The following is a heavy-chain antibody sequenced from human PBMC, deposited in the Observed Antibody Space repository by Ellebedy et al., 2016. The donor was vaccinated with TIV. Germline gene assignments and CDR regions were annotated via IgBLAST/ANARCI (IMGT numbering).Heavy chain of an antibody. V-gene: IGHV3-30-3*01. J-gene: IGHJ4*02. CDR3: AGTGYDFWSGYYFSPDFDH. CDR1: GLTFNSHA. Sequence: GESLKISXAVSGLTFNSHAFHWVRQISGKGLEWLAVISYDGGTRYYADSVKGRFTISRDNSKNTVYLEMNSLKVEDTAVYYCAGTGYDFWSGYYFSPDFDHWGQGALVTVSS. CDR2: ISYDGGTR. D-gene: IGHD3-3*01.